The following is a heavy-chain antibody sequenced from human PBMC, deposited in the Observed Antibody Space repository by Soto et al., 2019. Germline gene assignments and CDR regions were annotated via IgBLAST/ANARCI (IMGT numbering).Heavy chain of an antibody. J-gene: IGHJ5*02. V-gene: IGHV1-2*02. CDR1: GYTFTGYY. Sequence: ASVKVSCKASGYTFTGYYMHWVRQAPGQGLEWMGWINPNSGGTNYAQKFQGRVTMARDTSISTAYMELSRLRSDDTAVYYCARARPRFGTTFGVWFDPWCQGNLLSLSS. CDR3: ARARPRFGTTFGVWFDP. CDR2: INPNSGGT. D-gene: IGHD1-7*01.